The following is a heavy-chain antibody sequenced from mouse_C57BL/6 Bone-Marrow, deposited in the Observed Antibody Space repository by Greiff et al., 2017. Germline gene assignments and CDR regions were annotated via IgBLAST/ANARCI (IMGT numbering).Heavy chain of an antibody. D-gene: IGHD1-1*01. V-gene: IGHV1-81*01. Sequence: VKLVESGAELARPGASVPLSCKASGYTFTSSGISWVKQRTGQGLEWIGEIYPRSGNTYYNEKFKGKATLTADKSSSTAYMELRSLTSEDSAVYFCARRRYYGSSYAMDYWGQGTSVTVSA. CDR3: ARRRYYGSSYAMDY. CDR1: GYTFTSSG. CDR2: IYPRSGNT. J-gene: IGHJ4*01.